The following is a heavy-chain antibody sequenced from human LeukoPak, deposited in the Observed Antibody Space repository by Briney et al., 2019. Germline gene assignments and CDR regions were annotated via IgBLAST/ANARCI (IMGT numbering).Heavy chain of an antibody. V-gene: IGHV3-30-3*01. CDR3: ASRSPRLRTAMVNFRRDY. CDR1: GFTFSSYA. D-gene: IGHD5-18*01. Sequence: GRSLRLSCAASGFTFSSYAMHWVRQAPGKGLEWVAVISYDGSIKYYADSVKGRFTISRDNSKNTLYLQMNSLRAEDTAVYYCASRSPRLRTAMVNFRRDYWGQGTLVTVSS. CDR2: ISYDGSIK. J-gene: IGHJ4*02.